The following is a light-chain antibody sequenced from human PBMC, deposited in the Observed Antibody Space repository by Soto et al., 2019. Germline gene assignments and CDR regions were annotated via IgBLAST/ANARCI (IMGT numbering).Light chain of an antibody. V-gene: IGLV1-40*01. Sequence: QSVLTQPPSVSGAPGQRVSISCTGTSSNIGAGYDVHWYQHLPGTAPKLLIFGDINRPSGVPDRFSGSKSGTSASLAITGLQAEDEADYYCQSYYSSLSISVFGGGTKLTVL. CDR3: QSYYSSLSISV. CDR1: SSNIGAGYD. CDR2: GDI. J-gene: IGLJ2*01.